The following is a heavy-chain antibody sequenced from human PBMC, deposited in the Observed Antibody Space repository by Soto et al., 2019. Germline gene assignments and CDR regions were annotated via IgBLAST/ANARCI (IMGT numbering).Heavy chain of an antibody. J-gene: IGHJ6*02. CDR2: INHSGST. CDR3: ARDLYRGMDV. D-gene: IGHD2-8*01. CDR1: GGSFSGYY. Sequence: QVQLQQWGAGLLKPSETLSLTCAVYGGSFSGYYWSWIRQPPGKGLEWIGEINHSGSTNYNPSLKSRVTISVDTSKNQFSLKLSSVTAADTAVYYCARDLYRGMDVWGQGTTVTVSS. V-gene: IGHV4-34*01.